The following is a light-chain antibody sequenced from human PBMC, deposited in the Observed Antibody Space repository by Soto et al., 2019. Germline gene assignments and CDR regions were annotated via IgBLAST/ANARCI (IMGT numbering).Light chain of an antibody. J-gene: IGLJ2*01. CDR2: EVS. V-gene: IGLV2-14*01. Sequence: QSALTQPASVSGSPGQSITISCTGTSSDVGAYGYVSWYQQHPGKAPKLMIYEVSYRPSGVSNRFSGSKSGNAASLTISGLQAKDEADYYCTSYTTSSTVVFGGGTKVTVL. CDR1: SSDVGAYGY. CDR3: TSYTTSSTVV.